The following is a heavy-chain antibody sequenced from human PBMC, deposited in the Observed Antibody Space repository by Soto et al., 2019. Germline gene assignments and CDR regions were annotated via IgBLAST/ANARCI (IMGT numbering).Heavy chain of an antibody. J-gene: IGHJ4*02. CDR3: ARERGNYYDSSGYSSGPYYFDY. V-gene: IGHV1-69*13. CDR2: IIPIFGTA. D-gene: IGHD3-22*01. CDR1: GGTFSSYA. Sequence: SVKVSCKASGGTFSSYAISWVRQAPGQGLEWMGGIIPIFGTANYAQKFQGRVTITADESTSTAYMELSSLRSEDTAVYYCARERGNYYDSSGYSSGPYYFDYWGQGTLVTVSS.